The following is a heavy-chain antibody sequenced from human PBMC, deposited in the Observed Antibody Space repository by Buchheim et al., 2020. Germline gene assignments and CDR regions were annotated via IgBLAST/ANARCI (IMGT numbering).Heavy chain of an antibody. CDR2: INPGGDSA. V-gene: IGHV1-46*01. CDR1: GYTFTSYN. CDR3: ARDECRASACYSRAYYYFDF. Sequence: QVHLVQSGAEVKKPGARVKVSCTASGYTFTSYNVHWVRQAPGQGLEWMGIINPGGDSASYAQKFQGRLTMTRDPSTSTVNMELSSLRSEDTAVYYCARDECRASACYSRAYYYFDFWGQGTL. D-gene: IGHD2/OR15-2a*01. J-gene: IGHJ4*02.